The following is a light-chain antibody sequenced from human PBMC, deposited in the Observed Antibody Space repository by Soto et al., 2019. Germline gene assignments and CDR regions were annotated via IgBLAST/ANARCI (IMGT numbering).Light chain of an antibody. CDR2: GAS. J-gene: IGKJ5*01. CDR3: QQYNNWPPIT. V-gene: IGKV3-15*01. Sequence: ETVMTQSPATLSVSPGXGXXXXXXASQXVSXXXAWYQQKPGQAPRLLFYGASTRATGIPARFSGSGSGTEFTLTISSLQSEDXAVYYCQQYNNWPPITFGQGTRLEIK. CDR1: QXVSXX.